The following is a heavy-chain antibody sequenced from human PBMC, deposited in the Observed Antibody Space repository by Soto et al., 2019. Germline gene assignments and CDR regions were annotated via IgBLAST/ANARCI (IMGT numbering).Heavy chain of an antibody. J-gene: IGHJ4*02. V-gene: IGHV1-69*02. Sequence: QVQLVQSGAEVKKPGSSVKVSCKASGGTFSSYTISWVRQAPGQGLEWMGRIIPILGIANYAQKFQGRVTISAYKSTSTAYTELSSLISEDTAVYYCARVYAAGQTFDYWGQGTLVTVSS. CDR2: IIPILGIA. CDR1: GGTFSSYT. CDR3: ARVYAAGQTFDY. D-gene: IGHD6-13*01.